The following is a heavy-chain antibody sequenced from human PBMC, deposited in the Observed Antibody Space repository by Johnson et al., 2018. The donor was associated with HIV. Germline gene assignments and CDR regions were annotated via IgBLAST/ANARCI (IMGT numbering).Heavy chain of an antibody. CDR1: GFTFSSYA. Sequence: QVQLVESRGGVVQPGRSLRLSCAASGFTFSSYAMHWVRQAPGKGLDWVAVISYDGSNKYYADSVKGRFTISRDNSKNTLYLQMNSLRAEDTAVYYCARDRVITFGGVIGRGAFDIWGQGTMVTVSS. CDR2: ISYDGSNK. CDR3: ARDRVITFGGVIGRGAFDI. J-gene: IGHJ3*02. V-gene: IGHV3-30-3*01. D-gene: IGHD3-16*02.